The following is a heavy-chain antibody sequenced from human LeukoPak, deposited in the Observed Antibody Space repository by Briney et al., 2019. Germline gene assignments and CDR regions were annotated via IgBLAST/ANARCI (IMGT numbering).Heavy chain of an antibody. J-gene: IGHJ4*02. D-gene: IGHD3-3*01. Sequence: PPETLSLTRTVSGGSISSNYWNWIRQPPGKPLGWIGNIYYSGSTYYNPSLKSRATISVDRSKNQFSLSLISATAADTAMYYCATSPYFGVVSYWGQGTLVTVSS. CDR3: ATSPYFGVVSY. CDR2: IYYSGST. V-gene: IGHV4-59*01. CDR1: GGSISSNY.